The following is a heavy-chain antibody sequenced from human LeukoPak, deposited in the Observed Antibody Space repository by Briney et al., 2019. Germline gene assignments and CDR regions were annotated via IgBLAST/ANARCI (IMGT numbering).Heavy chain of an antibody. CDR3: ARYCSGGSCYSGIYYYYGMDV. V-gene: IGHV4-59*01. Sequence: SETLSLTCTVSGCSISSYYWSWIRQPPGKGLEWIGYIYYSGSTNYNPSLKSRVTISVDTSKNQFSLKLSSVTAADTAVYYCARYCSGGSCYSGIYYYYGMDVWGQGTTVTVSS. CDR2: IYYSGST. D-gene: IGHD2-15*01. J-gene: IGHJ6*02. CDR1: GCSISSYY.